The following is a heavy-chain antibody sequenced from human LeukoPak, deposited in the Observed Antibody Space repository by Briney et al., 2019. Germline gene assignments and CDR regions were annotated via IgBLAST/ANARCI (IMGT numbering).Heavy chain of an antibody. CDR3: ARHSRSAYTGYENAFDI. V-gene: IGHV4-39*01. CDR2: IYNSANT. D-gene: IGHD5-12*01. J-gene: IGHJ3*02. Sequence: SETLSLTCTVSGDSISSSSYCWDWIRQPPGKGLEWIGNIYNSANTHYNPSLKTRITMSVDTSKYQFSLKLNSVTAADTGIYYCARHSRSAYTGYENAFDIWGQGTMVTVSS. CDR1: GDSISSSSYC.